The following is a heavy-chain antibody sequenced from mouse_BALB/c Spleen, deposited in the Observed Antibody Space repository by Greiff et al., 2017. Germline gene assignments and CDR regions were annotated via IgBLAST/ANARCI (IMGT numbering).Heavy chain of an antibody. Sequence: QVQLQQPGAELVKPGASVKLSCKASGYTFTSYWMHWVKQRPGQGLEWIGEINPSNGRTNYNEKFKSKATLTVDKSSSTAYMQLSSLTSEDSAVYYCARVTTARAWFAYWGQGTLVTVSA. CDR1: GYTFTSYW. V-gene: IGHV1S81*02. CDR3: ARVTTARAWFAY. J-gene: IGHJ3*01. D-gene: IGHD1-2*01. CDR2: INPSNGRT.